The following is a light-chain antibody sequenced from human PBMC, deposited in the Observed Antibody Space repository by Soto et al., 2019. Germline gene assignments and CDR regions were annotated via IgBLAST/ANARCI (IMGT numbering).Light chain of an antibody. V-gene: IGKV3-15*01. Sequence: IVMTQSPATLSVSPGERVTLSCRASQSVGSNLAWYQQKPGQAPRLLVYGASTRATGIPARFSGSGSETEFTLTISSLQSEDFAVYYCQQYNNWPPWTFGQGTKVDIK. CDR2: GAS. CDR1: QSVGSN. CDR3: QQYNNWPPWT. J-gene: IGKJ1*01.